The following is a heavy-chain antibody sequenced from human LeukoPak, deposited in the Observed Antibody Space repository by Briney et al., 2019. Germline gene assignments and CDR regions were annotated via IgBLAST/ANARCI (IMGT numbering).Heavy chain of an antibody. J-gene: IGHJ4*02. CDR2: LSDGGRST. CDR3: AKDAEGPLDY. Sequence: PGGSLRLSCAASGFTFSSYGMSWVRQAPGKGLEWVSALSDGGRSTYYADSVKGRFTISRDSSKNTLYLQMNSLRGEDTAVYYCAKDAEGPLDYWGQGTLVTVSS. D-gene: IGHD1-14*01. V-gene: IGHV3-23*01. CDR1: GFTFSSYG.